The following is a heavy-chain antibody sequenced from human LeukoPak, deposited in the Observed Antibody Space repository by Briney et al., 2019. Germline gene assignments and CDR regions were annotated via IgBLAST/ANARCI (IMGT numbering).Heavy chain of an antibody. Sequence: ASVKVSCKASGYTFTGYYMHWVRQAPGQGLEWMGWINPSSGGTNYAQKFQGRVTMTRDTSISTAYMELSRLRSDDTAVYYCARDWGVGYCSSTSCYTLDYWGQGTLVTVSS. V-gene: IGHV1-2*02. CDR2: INPSSGGT. CDR1: GYTFTGYY. CDR3: ARDWGVGYCSSTSCYTLDY. J-gene: IGHJ4*02. D-gene: IGHD2-2*02.